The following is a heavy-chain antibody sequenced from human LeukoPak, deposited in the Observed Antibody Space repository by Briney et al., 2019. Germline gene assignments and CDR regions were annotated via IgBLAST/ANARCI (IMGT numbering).Heavy chain of an antibody. V-gene: IGHV3-30*02. CDR2: IRHDGTET. CDR1: GFSFSSYG. Sequence: GGSLRLSCAASGFSFSSYGMPWLRQAPGKGPESVALIRHDGTETYHADSVKGRFTISRDDSKRTFYLQMNSLRPKDTAVYYGVDVWGPGTTV. J-gene: IGHJ6*02. CDR3: VDV.